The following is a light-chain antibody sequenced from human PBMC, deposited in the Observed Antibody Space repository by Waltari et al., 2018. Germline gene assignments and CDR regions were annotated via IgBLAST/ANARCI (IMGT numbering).Light chain of an antibody. Sequence: EVVLTQSPATLSLSHGERATLACRASQSVSNSLAWYRQKPGQAPSLLIYDASTRAAGIPGRFSGSGSGTDFTLTISSLEPEDFAVYYCQLRTGWPMTFGQGTRLEIK. CDR3: QLRTGWPMT. J-gene: IGKJ5*01. CDR2: DAS. V-gene: IGKV3-11*01. CDR1: QSVSNS.